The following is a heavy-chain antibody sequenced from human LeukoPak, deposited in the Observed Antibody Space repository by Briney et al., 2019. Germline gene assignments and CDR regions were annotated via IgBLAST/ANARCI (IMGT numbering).Heavy chain of an antibody. D-gene: IGHD6-19*01. V-gene: IGHV1-46*01. CDR2: INPSGGST. J-gene: IGHJ3*02. Sequence: GASVKVSFKASGYTFTSYYMHWVRQAPGQGLEWMGIINPSGGSTSYAQKFQGRVTMTRDTSTSTVYMELSSLRSEDTAVYYCARDPTTSIAVAGTEDAFDIWGQGTMVTVSS. CDR3: ARDPTTSIAVAGTEDAFDI. CDR1: GYTFTSYY.